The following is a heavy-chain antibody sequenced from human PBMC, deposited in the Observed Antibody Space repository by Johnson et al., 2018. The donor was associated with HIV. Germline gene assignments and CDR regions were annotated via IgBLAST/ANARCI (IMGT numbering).Heavy chain of an antibody. CDR1: GFTVSSNY. CDR3: ARDIPQADAFDI. CDR2: IYGGGST. Sequence: VQLVESGGGLIQPGGSLRLSCAASGFTVSSNYMSWVRQAPGKGLEWVSIIYGGGSTYYADSVKGRFTISRDNSKNTLYLQMNSLRAEDTAVYYCARDIPQADAFDIWGQGTMVSVSS. D-gene: IGHD2-2*02. V-gene: IGHV3-53*01. J-gene: IGHJ3*02.